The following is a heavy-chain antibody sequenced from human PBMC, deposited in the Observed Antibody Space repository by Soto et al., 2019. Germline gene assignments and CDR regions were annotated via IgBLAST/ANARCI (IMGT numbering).Heavy chain of an antibody. CDR2: ISSSSSYI. D-gene: IGHD1-1*01. V-gene: IGHV3-21*01. Sequence: GGSLRLSCAASGFTFSSYSMNWVRQAPGKGLEWVSSISSSSSYIYYADSVKGRFTISRDNAKNSLYLQMNSLRAEDTAVYYCASLPGKYDQFAFDIWGQGTMVTVSS. J-gene: IGHJ3*02. CDR1: GFTFSSYS. CDR3: ASLPGKYDQFAFDI.